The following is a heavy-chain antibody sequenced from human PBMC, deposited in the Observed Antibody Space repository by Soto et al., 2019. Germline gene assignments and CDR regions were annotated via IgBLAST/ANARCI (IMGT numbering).Heavy chain of an antibody. Sequence: ASVKVSCKASGGTFSSYAISWVRQAPGQGLEWMGGIIPIFGTANYAQKFQGRVTITADESTSTAYMELSSLRSEDTVVYYCARDYYYDSSGVTTSDYWGQGTLVTV. CDR1: GGTFSSYA. J-gene: IGHJ4*02. CDR3: ARDYYYDSSGVTTSDY. V-gene: IGHV1-69*13. D-gene: IGHD3-22*01. CDR2: IIPIFGTA.